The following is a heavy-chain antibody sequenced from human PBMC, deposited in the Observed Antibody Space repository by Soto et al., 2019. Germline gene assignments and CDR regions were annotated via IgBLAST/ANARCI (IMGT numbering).Heavy chain of an antibody. J-gene: IGHJ4*02. CDR3: ARGSADSDY. CDR1: GYTFTSYG. CDR2: VSTYNVNT. Sequence: QVQLVQSGAEVKKPGASVKVSCKASGYTFTSYGISWVRRAPGQGLEWMGWVSTYNVNTNYAQKLQGRVTRTTDTTPRTAYMDLRSVTNDDKAVYYSARGSADSDYWGKGTLVTVSS. V-gene: IGHV1-18*01. D-gene: IGHD6-13*01.